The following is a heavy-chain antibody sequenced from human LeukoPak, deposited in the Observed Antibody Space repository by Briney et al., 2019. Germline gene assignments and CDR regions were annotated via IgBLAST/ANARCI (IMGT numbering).Heavy chain of an antibody. CDR2: ISGSGGST. J-gene: IGHJ6*03. CDR1: GFTFSSYA. D-gene: IGHD6-19*01. CDR3: AKDRSSGWYIGLGYYYYMDV. Sequence: GRSLRLSCAASGFTFSSYAMSWVRQAPGKGLEWVSAISGSGGSTYYADSVKGRFTISRDNSKNTLYLQMNSLRAEDTAVYYCAKDRSSGWYIGLGYYYYMDVWGKGTTVTVSS. V-gene: IGHV3-23*01.